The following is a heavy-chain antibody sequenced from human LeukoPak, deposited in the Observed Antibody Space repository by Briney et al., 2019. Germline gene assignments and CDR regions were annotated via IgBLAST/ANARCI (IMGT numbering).Heavy chain of an antibody. J-gene: IGHJ4*02. V-gene: IGHV3-21*01. D-gene: IGHD6-13*01. Sequence: PGGSLRLSCAASGFTFSSYSMNWVRQAPGKGLEWVSSIGSSSSSYIYYADSVKGRFTISRDNAKNSLYLQMNSLRAEDTAVYYCARAGSSSWHSDSDIDYWGQGNLVTVSS. CDR3: ARAGSSSWHSDSDIDY. CDR2: IGSSSSSYI. CDR1: GFTFSSYS.